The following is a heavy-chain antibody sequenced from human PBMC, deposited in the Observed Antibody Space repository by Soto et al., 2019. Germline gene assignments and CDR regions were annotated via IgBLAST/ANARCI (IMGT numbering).Heavy chain of an antibody. D-gene: IGHD2-15*01. CDR1: GFTFSGYG. CDR2: ISYDGSNK. Sequence: QVQLVESGGGVVQPGRSLRLSCAASGFTFSGYGMHWVRQAPGKGLEWVAVISYDGSNKYYADSVKGRFTISRDNSKNTLYLQMNSLRAEDTAVYYCATLSSCSGGSCSYFDYWGQGTLVTVSS. J-gene: IGHJ4*02. CDR3: ATLSSCSGGSCSYFDY. V-gene: IGHV3-30*03.